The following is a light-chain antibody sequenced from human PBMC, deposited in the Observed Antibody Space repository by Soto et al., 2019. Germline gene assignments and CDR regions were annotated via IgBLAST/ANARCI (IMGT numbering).Light chain of an antibody. CDR3: QQYYNWPPYT. J-gene: IGKJ2*01. V-gene: IGKV3-15*01. CDR1: QSVDTN. CDR2: GAS. Sequence: EVVMTQSPATLSVSPGDRATLSCRASQSVDTNVACYQQKPGQAPRLLVHGASTRATGVPARFTGIGSGTDFTLTISGLQSDDFAVYYCQQYYNWPPYTFGQGTKLQIK.